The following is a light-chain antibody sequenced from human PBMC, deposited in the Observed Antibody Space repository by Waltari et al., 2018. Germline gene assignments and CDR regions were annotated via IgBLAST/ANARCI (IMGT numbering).Light chain of an antibody. CDR2: DQN. V-gene: IGLV3-19*01. J-gene: IGLJ2*01. CDR1: SLRSYH. Sequence: TQDPAVSVAVGQTVRITCQGDSLRSYHASWYQQRPRQAPKLLIYDQNNRPSGVPGRFSGSSSDNTASLTITGAQAEDEAYYYCHSRDASGVGGAFGGGTKLTVL. CDR3: HSRDASGVGGA.